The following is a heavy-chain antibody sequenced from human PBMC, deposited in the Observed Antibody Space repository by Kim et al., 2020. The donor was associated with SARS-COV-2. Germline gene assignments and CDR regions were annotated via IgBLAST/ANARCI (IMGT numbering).Heavy chain of an antibody. V-gene: IGHV3-53*01. D-gene: IGHD3-10*01. J-gene: IGHJ4*02. Sequence: GGSLRLSCAASGFTVSSNYMSWARQAPGKGLEWVSVIYSGGSTYYADSVKGRFTISRDNSKNTLYLQMNSLRAEDTAVYYCFVRFGWFGDFDYWGQGTLVTVSA. CDR1: GFTVSSNY. CDR2: IYSGGST. CDR3: FVRFGWFGDFDY.